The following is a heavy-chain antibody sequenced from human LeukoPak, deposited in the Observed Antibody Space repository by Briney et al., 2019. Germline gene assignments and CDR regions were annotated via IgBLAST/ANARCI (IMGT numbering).Heavy chain of an antibody. Sequence: GGSLRLSCTTSGFAFDDFAMSWVRQPAGKGLEWVGFIRWRAYGGAAEYVASVKGRFIISRDDSKGIAYLQMNSLKTEDTAVYYCSRNGLVDFDYWGQGSRVIVSP. CDR2: IRWRAYGGAA. V-gene: IGHV3-49*04. J-gene: IGHJ4*02. CDR3: SRNGLVDFDY. CDR1: GFAFDDFA.